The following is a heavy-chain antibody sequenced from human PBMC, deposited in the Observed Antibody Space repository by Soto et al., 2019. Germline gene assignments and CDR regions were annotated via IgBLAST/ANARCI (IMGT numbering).Heavy chain of an antibody. Sequence: PGGSLRLSCAASGFTFSSYGMHWVRQAPGKGLEWVAVISYDGSNKYYADSVKGRFTISRDNSKNTLYLQMNSLRAEDTAVYYCAKDLSRDGSRSYYFDYWGQGTLVTVSS. CDR3: AKDLSRDGSRSYYFDY. D-gene: IGHD6-6*01. CDR2: ISYDGSNK. CDR1: GFTFSSYG. J-gene: IGHJ4*02. V-gene: IGHV3-30*18.